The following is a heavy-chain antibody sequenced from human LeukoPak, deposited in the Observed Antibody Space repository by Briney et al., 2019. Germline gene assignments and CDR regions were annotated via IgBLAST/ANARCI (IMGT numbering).Heavy chain of an antibody. V-gene: IGHV1-69*04. D-gene: IGHD2-15*01. CDR1: GGTFSSYT. J-gene: IGHJ4*02. CDR2: IIPILGIA. CDR3: ARDADSIGGGSCYGI. Sequence: SVKVFCKASGGTFSSYTISWVRQAPGQGLEWMGRIIPILGIANYAQQFQGRVTITADKSTSTAYMELSSLRSEDTAVYYCARDADSIGGGSCYGIWGQGTLVTVSS.